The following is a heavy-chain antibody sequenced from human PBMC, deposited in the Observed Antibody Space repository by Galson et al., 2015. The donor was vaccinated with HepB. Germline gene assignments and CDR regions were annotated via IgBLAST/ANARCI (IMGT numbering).Heavy chain of an antibody. D-gene: IGHD2/OR15-2a*01. J-gene: IGHJ3*02. CDR1: GYSFTNYW. Sequence: QSGAEVKEPGESLKISCKGSGYSFTNYWIDWVRQMPGKDLEWMGIIYPGDSDSKYSPSFQGQVTISADKSINTAYLQWSSLKASDTAIYYCARRSSKAFDIWGQGTMVTVSS. CDR2: IYPGDSDS. V-gene: IGHV5-51*01. CDR3: ARRSSKAFDI.